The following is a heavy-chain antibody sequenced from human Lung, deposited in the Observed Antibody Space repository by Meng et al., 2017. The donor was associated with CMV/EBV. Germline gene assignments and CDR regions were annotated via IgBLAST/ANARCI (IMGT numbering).Heavy chain of an antibody. CDR2: ISASSGDM. J-gene: IGHJ2*01. V-gene: IGHV3-21*04. Sequence: SCAASGFTFGSYMMNWVRQVPGKGLEWVSSISASSGDMYYVDSVKGRFTISRDNAQETLYLQMNSLRAEDTAVYYCARASGYLDVWGRGTLVTVSS. CDR1: GFTFGSYM. CDR3: ARASGYLDV.